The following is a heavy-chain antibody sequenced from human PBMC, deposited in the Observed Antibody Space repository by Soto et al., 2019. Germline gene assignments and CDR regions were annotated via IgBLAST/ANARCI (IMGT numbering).Heavy chain of an antibody. D-gene: IGHD6-6*01. CDR1: GNGVSSNSAA. CDR2: TYYRSKWYN. CDR3: ARDPTPGIAARQSHHYFEY. V-gene: IGHV6-1*01. Sequence: SHTLSLTCAXSGNGVSSNSAALNFIKKSPSRGLYCLGRTYYRSKWYNDYAVSVKSRITINPDTSKNQFSLQLNSVTPEDTAVYYCARDPTPGIAARQSHHYFEYWGQGTLVTVSS. J-gene: IGHJ4*02.